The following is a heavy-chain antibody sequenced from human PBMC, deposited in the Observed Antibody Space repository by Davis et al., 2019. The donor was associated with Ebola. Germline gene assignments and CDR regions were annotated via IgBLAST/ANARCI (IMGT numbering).Heavy chain of an antibody. Sequence: PGGSLRLSCAASGFTFNIFDMHWVRQAPGRGLEWVAFVRSHGSDDHYADSVKGRFTISRDNSKNTLYLQMNSLRAEDTAVYYCAKAGHCGNYCSFDSWGQGTLVTVSS. D-gene: IGHD1-26*01. CDR3: AKAGHCGNYCSFDS. J-gene: IGHJ4*02. CDR2: VRSHGSDD. CDR1: GFTFNIFD. V-gene: IGHV3-30*02.